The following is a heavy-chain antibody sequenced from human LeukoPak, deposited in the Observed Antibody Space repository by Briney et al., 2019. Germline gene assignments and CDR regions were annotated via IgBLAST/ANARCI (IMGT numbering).Heavy chain of an antibody. V-gene: IGHV1-69*04. D-gene: IGHD1-7*01. Sequence: SVKVSCKASGGTFSSYAISWVRQAPGQGLEWMGRSIPILGIANYAQKFQGRVTITADKSTSTAYMELSSLRSEDTAVYYCARDRTGTTSGYYYGMDVWGQGTTVTVSS. J-gene: IGHJ6*02. CDR1: GGTFSSYA. CDR3: ARDRTGTTSGYYYGMDV. CDR2: SIPILGIA.